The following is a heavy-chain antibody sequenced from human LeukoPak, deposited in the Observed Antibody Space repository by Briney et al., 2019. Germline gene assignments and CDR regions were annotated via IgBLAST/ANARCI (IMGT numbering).Heavy chain of an antibody. V-gene: IGHV1-18*01. CDR2: MSPHNGHT. D-gene: IGHD2-21*01. CDR1: GYTFTGYG. J-gene: IGHJ3*01. CDR3: ARRTPRCGGTCYDAFDV. Sequence: ASVKVSCKASGYTFTGYGISWVRQAPGQGLEWMGLMSPHNGHTEYAQNFQGRVTMTRDTSTGTAYMELRSLRSEDTAVYYCARRTPRCGGTCYDAFDVWGQGTMVTVSS.